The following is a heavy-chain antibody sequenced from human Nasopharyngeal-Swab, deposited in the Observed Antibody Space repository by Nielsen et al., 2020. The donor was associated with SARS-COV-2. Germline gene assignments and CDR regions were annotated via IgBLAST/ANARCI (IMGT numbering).Heavy chain of an antibody. J-gene: IGHJ6*02. V-gene: IGHV3-73*01. D-gene: IGHD2-15*01. CDR2: IRSKANSYAT. CDR3: TRTYCSGGSCPTGVYYYYGMDV. CDR1: GFTFSGST. Sequence: GESLKISCAASGFTFSGSTMHWVRQASGKGLEWVGRIRSKANSYATAYAASVKGRFTISRDDSKNTAYLQMNSLKTEDTAVYYCTRTYCSGGSCPTGVYYYYGMDVWGQGTTVTVSS.